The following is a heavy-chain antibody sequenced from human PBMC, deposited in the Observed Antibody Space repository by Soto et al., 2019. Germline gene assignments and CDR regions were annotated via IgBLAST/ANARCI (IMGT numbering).Heavy chain of an antibody. J-gene: IGHJ4*02. CDR3: ARGGYDSSGYYPFDY. CDR2: IYTSGST. Sequence: SETLSLTCTVSGGSISSYNWSWIRQPAGKGLEWIGRIYTSGSTNYNPSLKSRVTMSVDTSKNQFSLKLSSVTAADTAVYYCARGGYDSSGYYPFDYWGQGTLVTVSS. CDR1: GGSISSYN. V-gene: IGHV4-4*07. D-gene: IGHD3-22*01.